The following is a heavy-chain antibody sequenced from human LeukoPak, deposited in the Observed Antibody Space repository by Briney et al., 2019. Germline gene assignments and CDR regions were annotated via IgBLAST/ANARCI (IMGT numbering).Heavy chain of an antibody. D-gene: IGHD3-22*01. J-gene: IGHJ4*02. Sequence: PSETLSLTCAVYGGSFSGYYWSWIRQSPGKGLEWIGEINHSGSTNYNPSLKSRVTISVDTSKNQFSLKLSSVTAADTAVYYCARDPRYYDSSATNPLFDYWGQGTLVTVSS. CDR3: ARDPRYYDSSATNPLFDY. CDR2: INHSGST. CDR1: GGSFSGYY. V-gene: IGHV4-34*01.